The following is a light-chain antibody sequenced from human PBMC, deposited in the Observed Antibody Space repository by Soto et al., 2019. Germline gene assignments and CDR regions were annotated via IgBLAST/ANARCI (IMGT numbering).Light chain of an antibody. J-gene: IGKJ2*01. Sequence: IPMTQSPSSLSASVGDSVTITCQASQDISIYLHWYQQHPGKAPQLLIYDASNLEAGVPSRFSGSGSGTHCSLTISSLQPEDFATYYCQQYETLYTFGPGTKLEI. CDR3: QQYETLYT. CDR2: DAS. CDR1: QDISIY. V-gene: IGKV1-33*01.